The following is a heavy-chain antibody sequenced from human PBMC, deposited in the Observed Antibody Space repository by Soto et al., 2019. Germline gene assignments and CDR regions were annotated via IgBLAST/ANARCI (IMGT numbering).Heavy chain of an antibody. CDR1: GFTFSSYG. D-gene: IGHD5-18*01. CDR2: ISYDGSNK. Sequence: PGWSLRLSCAASGFTFSSYGMHWVRQAPGKGLEWVAVISYDGSNKYYADSVKGRFTSSRDNSKNTLHLQMNSLRAEDTAVYYCAKDLSAGVTATFDYWGQGTLVTVSS. J-gene: IGHJ4*02. V-gene: IGHV3-30*18. CDR3: AKDLSAGVTATFDY.